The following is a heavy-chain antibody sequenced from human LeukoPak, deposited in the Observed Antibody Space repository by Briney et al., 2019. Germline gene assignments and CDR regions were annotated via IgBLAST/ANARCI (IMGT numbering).Heavy chain of an antibody. D-gene: IGHD3-10*01. CDR2: IDDSGNT. CDR1: GGSISRYY. V-gene: IGHV4-59*01. Sequence: TSETLSLTCTVSGGSISRYYWSWIRRPPGKGLEWIGYIDDSGNTNYNPSLKSQVTISVDKSKNQFSLKLSFVTAADTAMYYCARSDYHNSGSHTVFDAFDIWGQGTRVTVSS. CDR3: ARSDYHNSGSHTVFDAFDI. J-gene: IGHJ3*02.